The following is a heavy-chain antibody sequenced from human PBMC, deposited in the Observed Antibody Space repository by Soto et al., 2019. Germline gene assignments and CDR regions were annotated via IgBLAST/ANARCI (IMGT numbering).Heavy chain of an antibody. CDR1: GGTFSSYA. J-gene: IGHJ4*02. Sequence: ASVKVSCKASGGTFSSYAISWVRQAPGQGLEWMGGIIPIFGTANYAQKFQGRVTITADESTSTAYMELSSLRSEDTAVYYCARGRSSSWYETSLDYWGQGTLVTVSS. CDR3: ARGRSSSWYETSLDY. CDR2: IIPIFGTA. V-gene: IGHV1-69*13. D-gene: IGHD6-13*01.